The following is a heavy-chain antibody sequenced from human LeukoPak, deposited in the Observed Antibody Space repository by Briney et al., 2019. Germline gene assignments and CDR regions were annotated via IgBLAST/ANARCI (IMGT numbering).Heavy chain of an antibody. J-gene: IGHJ4*02. CDR1: GFTFSADS. V-gene: IGHV3-48*02. D-gene: IGHD1-14*01. CDR2: ISRSGSTT. Sequence: GGSLRLSCVGSGFTFSADSMNWVRQAPDKGLEWISYISRSGSTTYYGDSVKGRSTISRDNAKNSVFLQLNSLRDEDTAVYFCARDRPGKYYFDSWGQGALVIVSS. CDR3: ARDRPGKYYFDS.